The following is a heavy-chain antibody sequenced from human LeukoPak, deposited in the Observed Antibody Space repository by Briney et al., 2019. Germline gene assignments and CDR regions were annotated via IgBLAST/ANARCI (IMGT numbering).Heavy chain of an antibody. V-gene: IGHV3-23*01. D-gene: IGHD3-22*01. CDR2: ISGSGDNT. Sequence: GGSLRLSCAASGFTFTEYWMSWVRQAPGKGLEWVSGISGSGDNTYYADSVKGRFTISRDNSKNTLYVQVNSLGTEDTAAYYCAKGSYYDSSGSFYFDYWGQGTLVTVSS. CDR3: AKGSYYDSSGSFYFDY. CDR1: GFTFTEYW. J-gene: IGHJ4*02.